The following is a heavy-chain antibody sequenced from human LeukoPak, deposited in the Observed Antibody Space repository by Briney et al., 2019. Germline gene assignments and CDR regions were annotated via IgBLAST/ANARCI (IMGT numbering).Heavy chain of an antibody. CDR2: IMHDGSDK. D-gene: IGHD2-2*02. CDR3: ARGGLYCSGTSCYKETDY. CDR1: GFTFSSFW. Sequence: GGSLRLSCAASGFTFSSFWMTWGRQAPGKGLEWVANIMHDGSDKYYVDSVKGRFAISRDNAKNSLYLQMNSLRVEDTAVYYCARGGLYCSGTSCYKETDYWGQGTLVTVSS. V-gene: IGHV3-7*01. J-gene: IGHJ4*02.